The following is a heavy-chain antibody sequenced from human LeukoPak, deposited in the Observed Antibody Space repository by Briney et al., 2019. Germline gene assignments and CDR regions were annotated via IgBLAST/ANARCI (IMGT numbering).Heavy chain of an antibody. CDR3: AKHRESSSGCGDY. J-gene: IGHJ4*02. CDR2: ISGSGGST. CDR1: GFTFSSYA. Sequence: GGSLRLSCAASGFTFSSYAMRWVRQAPGKGLEWVSAISGSGGSTYYADSVKGRFTISRDNSKNTLYLQMNSLRAEDTAVYYCAKHRESSSGCGDYWGQGTLVTVSS. D-gene: IGHD6-19*01. V-gene: IGHV3-23*01.